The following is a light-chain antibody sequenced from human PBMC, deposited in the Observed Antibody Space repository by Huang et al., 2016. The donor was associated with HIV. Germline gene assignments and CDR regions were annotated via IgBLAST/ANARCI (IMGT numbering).Light chain of an antibody. V-gene: IGKV1-27*01. CDR2: AAS. Sequence: DIQMTQSPSSLSASVGDEVTITCRASQGISNYLAWYQQKPGKVPKLLIYAASTLQLGVPSRFSGSGSGTDFTLTIISLQPEDVATYYCQKYNSAPPLTFGGGTKVEIK. CDR1: QGISNY. CDR3: QKYNSAPPLT. J-gene: IGKJ4*01.